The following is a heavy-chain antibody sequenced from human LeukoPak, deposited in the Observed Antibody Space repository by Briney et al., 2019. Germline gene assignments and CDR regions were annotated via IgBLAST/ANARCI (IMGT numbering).Heavy chain of an antibody. J-gene: IGHJ4*02. CDR3: AKRGSNTWSDFDY. Sequence: SETLSLTCTVSGGSISTYYWSWIRQPPGKGLEWIGYIYYSGITNYNPSLKSRATISVDTSKNQFSLKLNSVTAADTAVYYCAKRGSNTWSDFDYWGQETLVTVSP. D-gene: IGHD6-13*01. CDR1: GGSISTYY. V-gene: IGHV4-59*08. CDR2: IYYSGIT.